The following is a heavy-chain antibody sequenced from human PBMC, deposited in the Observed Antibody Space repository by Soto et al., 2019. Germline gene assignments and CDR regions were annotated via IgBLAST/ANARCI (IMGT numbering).Heavy chain of an antibody. CDR3: ARDRHSSSGYYYYGMDV. CDR2: IIPIFGTA. D-gene: IGHD3-22*01. CDR1: GGTFSSYA. Sequence: QVQLVQSGAEVKKPGSSVKVSCKASGGTFSSYAISWVRQAPGQGLEWMGGIIPIFGTANYAQKFQGRVTITADESTSTAYMELSSLRSDDTAVYYCARDRHSSSGYYYYGMDVCGQGTTVTVSS. J-gene: IGHJ6*02. V-gene: IGHV1-69*01.